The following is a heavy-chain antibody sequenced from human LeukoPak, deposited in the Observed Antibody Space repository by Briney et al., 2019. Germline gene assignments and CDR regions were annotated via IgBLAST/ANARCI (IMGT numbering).Heavy chain of an antibody. D-gene: IGHD6-19*01. CDR1: GFTFSSYW. CDR2: INSDGTNT. V-gene: IGHV3-74*01. Sequence: GGSLRLSCAASGFTFSSYWMHWVRQAPGKGLVWVSRINSDGTNTNYADSVKGRFTISRDNAKNTLFLQMNSLRVEDTAVYYCARAPSSSGWHVDYWGQGTLVTVSS. J-gene: IGHJ4*02. CDR3: ARAPSSSGWHVDY.